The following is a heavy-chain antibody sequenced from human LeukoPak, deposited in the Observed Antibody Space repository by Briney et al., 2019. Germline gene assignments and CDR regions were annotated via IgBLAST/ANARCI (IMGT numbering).Heavy chain of an antibody. CDR1: GYTFNNYD. Sequence: ASVKVSCKASGYTFNNYDINWLRQATGQGLEWMGWMKPNTGKTGYAQNFQGRVTMTSNTSISTGYMELSSLRSDDTAVYYCARSAEISGYWPKVVVDVWGQGTTVTVSS. V-gene: IGHV1-8*01. D-gene: IGHD3-22*01. CDR2: MKPNTGKT. J-gene: IGHJ6*02. CDR3: ARSAEISGYWPKVVVDV.